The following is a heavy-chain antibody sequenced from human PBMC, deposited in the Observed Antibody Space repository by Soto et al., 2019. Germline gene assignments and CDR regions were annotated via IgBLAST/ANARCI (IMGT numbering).Heavy chain of an antibody. J-gene: IGHJ6*02. V-gene: IGHV4-59*01. CDR2: IYYSGST. CDR3: AFSRDGYKLDYNGMDV. Sequence: QVQLQESGPGLVKPSETLSLPCTVSGGSISSYYWSWIRQPPGKGLEWIGYIYYSGSTNYNPSLTSRVTISVDTSKNQFSLKLSSVTAADTAVYYCAFSRDGYKLDYNGMDVWGQGTTVTFSS. CDR1: GGSISSYY. D-gene: IGHD5-12*01.